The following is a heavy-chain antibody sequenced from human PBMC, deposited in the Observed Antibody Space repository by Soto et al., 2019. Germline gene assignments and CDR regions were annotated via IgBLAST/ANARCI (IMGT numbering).Heavy chain of an antibody. CDR3: ARHNYGSGSTYFDY. J-gene: IGHJ4*02. CDR1: GGSISTYY. CDR2: IYYDGST. V-gene: IGHV4-59*08. D-gene: IGHD3-10*01. Sequence: SETLSLTCTVSGGSISTYYWSWIRQPPGKGLEWIGYIYYDGSTSYNPSLRSRVTISVDTSKKQFSLKLSSVTAADTAVYYCARHNYGSGSTYFDYWGQGTLVTVSS.